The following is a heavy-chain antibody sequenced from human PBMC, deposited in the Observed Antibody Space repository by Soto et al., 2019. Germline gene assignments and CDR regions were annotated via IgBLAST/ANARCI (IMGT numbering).Heavy chain of an antibody. CDR3: ARVIPYYDSSGYMLKLSELGY. J-gene: IGHJ4*02. V-gene: IGHV1-18*01. CDR1: GYTFTSYG. Sequence: ASVKVSCKASGYTFTSYGISWVRQAPGQGLEWMGWISAYNGNTNYAQKLQGRVTMTTDTSTSTAYMELRSLRSDDTAVYYCARVIPYYDSSGYMLKLSELGYWGQGTLVTVSS. CDR2: ISAYNGNT. D-gene: IGHD3-22*01.